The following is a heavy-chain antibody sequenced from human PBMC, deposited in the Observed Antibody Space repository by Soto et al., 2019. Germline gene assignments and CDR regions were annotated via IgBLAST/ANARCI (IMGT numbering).Heavy chain of an antibody. CDR2: INHSGST. CDR1: GGSFSGYY. CDR3: ARGLGSGYDFIVGRPRRTNWFDP. J-gene: IGHJ5*02. D-gene: IGHD5-12*01. V-gene: IGHV4-34*01. Sequence: QVQLQQWGAGLLKPSETLSLTCAVYGGSFSGYYWSWIRQPPGKGLEWIGEINHSGSTNYNPSLKRRVTISVDTSKNQFSLKLSSVTAADTAVYYCARGLGSGYDFIVGRPRRTNWFDPWGQGTLVTVSS.